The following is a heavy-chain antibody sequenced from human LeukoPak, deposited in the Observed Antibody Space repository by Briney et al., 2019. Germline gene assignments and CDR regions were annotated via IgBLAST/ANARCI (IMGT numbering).Heavy chain of an antibody. V-gene: IGHV3-21*01. CDR1: GFTFSSYS. Sequence: GGSLRLSCAASGFTFSSYSMNWVRQAPGKGLEWVSSISSGGTSKYFADSVKGRFTISRDNAKNSLYLQMSSLRAEDTGVYYCAKDRADFWSGYYSGTFDYWGQGTLVTVSS. CDR3: AKDRADFWSGYYSGTFDY. CDR2: ISSGGTSK. D-gene: IGHD3-3*01. J-gene: IGHJ4*02.